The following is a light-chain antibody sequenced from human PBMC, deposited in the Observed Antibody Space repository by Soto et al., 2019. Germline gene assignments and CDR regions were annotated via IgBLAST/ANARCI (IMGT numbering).Light chain of an antibody. CDR2: EVG. CDR1: SIDVGAYNY. Sequence: QSVLTQFASVSGSPGQSITISCTGTSIDVGAYNYVSWYQQHPDKAPKLLIYEVGNRPSGVSFRFSGSKSGNTAPLTISGLQAEDEADYYCSSYTARGTRVFGTGTKLTVL. V-gene: IGLV2-14*01. J-gene: IGLJ1*01. CDR3: SSYTARGTRV.